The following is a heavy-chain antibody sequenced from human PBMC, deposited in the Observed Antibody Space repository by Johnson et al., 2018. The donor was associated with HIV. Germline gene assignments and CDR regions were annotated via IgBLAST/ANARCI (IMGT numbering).Heavy chain of an antibody. CDR3: ARGGYYYDSYDAFDI. V-gene: IGHV3-30*04. Sequence: QVQLVESGGGVVQPGRSLRLSCAASGFTFSSYAMHWVRQAPGKGMEWVAAISYDGGNKYYADSVKGRFTISRDNSKNTLYLQMNSLRAEDTAVYYCARGGYYYDSYDAFDIWGQGTMVTVSS. D-gene: IGHD3-22*01. J-gene: IGHJ3*02. CDR1: GFTFSSYA. CDR2: ISYDGGNK.